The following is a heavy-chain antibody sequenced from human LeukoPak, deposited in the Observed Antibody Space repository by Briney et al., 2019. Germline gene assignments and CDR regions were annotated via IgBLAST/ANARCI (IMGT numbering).Heavy chain of an antibody. Sequence: SETLSLTCTVSGGSISSYYWSWIRQPPGKGLEWIGYIYHSGSTNYNPSLKSRVTISVDTSKNQFSLKLSSVTAADTAVYYFARENSGYEGKYFDLWGRGILVTVSS. D-gene: IGHD5-12*01. CDR1: GGSISSYY. J-gene: IGHJ2*01. CDR2: IYHSGST. CDR3: ARENSGYEGKYFDL. V-gene: IGHV4-59*01.